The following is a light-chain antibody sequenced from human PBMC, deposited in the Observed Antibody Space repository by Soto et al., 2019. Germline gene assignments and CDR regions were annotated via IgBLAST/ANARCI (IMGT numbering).Light chain of an antibody. CDR2: GAS. Sequence: DIQMTQSPSSLSASVGDRITITCRASQSISWKLNWYQQRPGKAPKLLIYGASSLQSGVPSRFSGSGSGTGFTLTINSLQPEDFATYYSQQSFRRWTFGQGTRVEIK. CDR1: QSISWK. CDR3: QQSFRRWT. J-gene: IGKJ1*01. V-gene: IGKV1-39*01.